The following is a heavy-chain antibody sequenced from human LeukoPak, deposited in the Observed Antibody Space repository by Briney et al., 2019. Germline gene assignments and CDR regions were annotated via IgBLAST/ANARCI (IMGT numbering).Heavy chain of an antibody. Sequence: ASVKVSCKASGYTFTGYYMHWVRQAPGHGLEWMGWINPDSGGTNYAQKFQGRVTMTRDTSINTAYMELSRLRSDDTAVFYCARGNNYRNRLPGDFWGQGTLVTVSS. D-gene: IGHD5-24*01. J-gene: IGHJ4*02. CDR1: GYTFTGYY. CDR2: INPDSGGT. CDR3: ARGNNYRNRLPGDF. V-gene: IGHV1-2*02.